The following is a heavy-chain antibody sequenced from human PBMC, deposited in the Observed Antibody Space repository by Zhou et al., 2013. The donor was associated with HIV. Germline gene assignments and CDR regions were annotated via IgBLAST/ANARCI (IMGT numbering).Heavy chain of an antibody. D-gene: IGHD3-10*01. Sequence: QVQLVQSGAEVKKPGSSAKVSCKASGGSFSRHAITWVRQARGQGLEWMGGIIPIFGTATYAQKFQGRVTITTDESTTTAYMELNRLTSEDTAVYYCARQGVDSGSGRLYYMDVWGKGTKVTSP. CDR2: IIPIFGTA. V-gene: IGHV1-69*05. J-gene: IGHJ6*03. CDR3: ARQGVDSGSGRLYYMDV. CDR1: GGSFSRHA.